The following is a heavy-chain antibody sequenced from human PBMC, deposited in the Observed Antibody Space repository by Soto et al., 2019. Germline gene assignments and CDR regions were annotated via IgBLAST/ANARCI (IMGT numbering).Heavy chain of an antibody. CDR2: ISGSGGST. CDR1: GFTFSSYA. Sequence: GGSLRLSCAASGFTFSSYAMSWVRQATGKGLEWVSAISGSGGSTYYADSVKGRFNISRDNSKNTLYLQMNSLRAEVTAVYYCAKDSRDYYYGMDVWGQGTTVTVSS. J-gene: IGHJ6*02. V-gene: IGHV3-23*01. CDR3: AKDSRDYYYGMDV.